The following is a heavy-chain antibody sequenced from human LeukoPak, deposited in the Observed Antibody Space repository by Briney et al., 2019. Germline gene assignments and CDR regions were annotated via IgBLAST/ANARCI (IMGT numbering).Heavy chain of an antibody. D-gene: IGHD3-10*01. J-gene: IGHJ4*02. Sequence: PGGSLRLSCAAPGFTFSNYWMSWVRQAPGKGLEWVANTHGSEKYYVDSVKGRFTISRDNAKNSLYLQMNSLRAEDTAVYYCARETPYGPLTFDYWGQGTLVTVSS. V-gene: IGHV3-7*03. CDR3: ARETPYGPLTFDY. CDR2: THGSEK. CDR1: GFTFSNYW.